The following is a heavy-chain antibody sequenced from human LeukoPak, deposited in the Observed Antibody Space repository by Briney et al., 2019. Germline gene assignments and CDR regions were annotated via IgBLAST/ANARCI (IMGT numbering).Heavy chain of an antibody. D-gene: IGHD5-12*01. CDR1: GGSFSGYY. Sequence: SETLSLTCAVYGGSFSGYYWSWIRQPPGKGLEWIGEINHSGSTNYNPSLKSRVTISVDTSKNQFSLKLSSVTAADTAVYYCARYSGYDNSPFDYWGQGTLVTVSS. CDR3: ARYSGYDNSPFDY. J-gene: IGHJ4*02. V-gene: IGHV4-34*01. CDR2: INHSGST.